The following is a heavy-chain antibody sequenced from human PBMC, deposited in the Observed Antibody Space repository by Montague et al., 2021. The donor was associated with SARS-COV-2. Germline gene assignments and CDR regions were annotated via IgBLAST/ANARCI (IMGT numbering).Heavy chain of an antibody. V-gene: IGHV4-34*01. CDR1: GGSVSDCY. CDR2: INHSGST. D-gene: IGHD4-17*01. CDR3: ARSTVTNSPFGFSNKLRSRYNGMDV. J-gene: IGHJ6*02. Sequence: SETLSLTCAVYGGSVSDCYLNWIRQPPGKGLEWIGEINHSGSTNYNPSLKSRVTIAVDTSTNQVSLKLTSVTAADTAVFYCARSTVTNSPFGFSNKLRSRYNGMDVWGQGTTVTVSS.